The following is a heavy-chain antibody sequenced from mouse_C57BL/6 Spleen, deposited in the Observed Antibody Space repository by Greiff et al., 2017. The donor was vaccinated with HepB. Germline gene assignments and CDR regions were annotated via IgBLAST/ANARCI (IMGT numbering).Heavy chain of an antibody. J-gene: IGHJ3*01. V-gene: IGHV1-50*01. Sequence: QVQLQQSGAELVKPGASVKLSCKASGYTFTSYWMQWVKQRPGQGLEWIGEIDPSDSYTNYNQKFKGKATLTVDTSSSTAYMQLSSLTSEDSAVYYWVRYYGSSLAWFAYWGQGTLVTVSA. CDR1: GYTFTSYW. CDR2: IDPSDSYT. D-gene: IGHD1-1*01. CDR3: VRYYGSSLAWFAY.